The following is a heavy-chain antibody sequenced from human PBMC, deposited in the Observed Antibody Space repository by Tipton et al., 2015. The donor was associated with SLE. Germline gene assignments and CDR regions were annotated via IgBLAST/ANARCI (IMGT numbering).Heavy chain of an antibody. Sequence: TLSLTCTVSGGSISSYYWSWVRQPPGKGLEWIGFIYYSGSTDYNPSLKSRVTISVHTSKNQFSLKVGSVTAADTAVYYCARDRCINTTCRWFFDPWGRGTLVTVSS. CDR2: IYYSGST. V-gene: IGHV4-59*01. J-gene: IGHJ2*01. D-gene: IGHD1-14*01. CDR3: ARDRCINTTCRWFFDP. CDR1: GGSISSYY.